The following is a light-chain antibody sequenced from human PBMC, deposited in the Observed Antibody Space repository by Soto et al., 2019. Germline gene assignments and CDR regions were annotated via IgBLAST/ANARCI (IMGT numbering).Light chain of an antibody. V-gene: IGKV1-39*01. J-gene: IGKJ1*01. CDR2: AAS. CDR3: QQSDSTPLT. CDR1: RSISTY. Sequence: DIQMTQSPSSLSASVGDRVTIACRTSRSISTYLNWYQQKPGNSPKLLIYAASILQTGVPSRFTGTGSRTDFTLTISSLQPEDFATYYCQQSDSTPLTFGQGTKVEIK.